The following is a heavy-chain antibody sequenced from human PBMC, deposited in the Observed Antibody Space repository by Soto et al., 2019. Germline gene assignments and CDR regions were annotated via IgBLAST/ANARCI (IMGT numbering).Heavy chain of an antibody. CDR3: TTYCSRTSCDSYYYHTMDV. CDR1: GITFSKAW. V-gene: IGHV3-15*07. Sequence: EVQLVESGGGLVKPGGSLRLSCAASGITFSKAWMNWVRQAPGKGLEWVGRIKSKIDGGTTDYAAPVNGRFTISRDESNNTLYLQMNSLKTEDTAVYYCTTYCSRTSCDSYYYHTMDVWGQGTTVTVSS. CDR2: IKSKIDGGTT. J-gene: IGHJ6*02. D-gene: IGHD2-2*01.